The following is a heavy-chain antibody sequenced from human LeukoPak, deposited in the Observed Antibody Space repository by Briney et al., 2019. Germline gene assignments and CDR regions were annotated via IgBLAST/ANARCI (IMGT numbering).Heavy chain of an antibody. V-gene: IGHV3-9*01. CDR2: ISWNSGSI. CDR1: GFSVSNYY. D-gene: IGHD5-18*01. Sequence: PGGSLRPSCAGSGFSVSNYYMSWVRQAPGKGLEWASGISWNSGSIGYADSVKGRFTISRDNAKNSLYLQMNSLRAEDTALYYCAKEGRGYSCGSIPYWGQGTLVTVSS. CDR3: AKEGRGYSCGSIPY. J-gene: IGHJ4*02.